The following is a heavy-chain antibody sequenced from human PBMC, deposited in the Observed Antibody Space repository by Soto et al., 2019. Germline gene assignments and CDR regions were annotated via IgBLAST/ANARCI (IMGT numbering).Heavy chain of an antibody. CDR3: AKGPLYSYGYERYFDY. CDR2: ISGSGGST. D-gene: IGHD5-18*01. V-gene: IGHV3-23*01. Sequence: GESLKISCAASGFTFSSYAMSWVRQAPGKGLEWVSAISGSGGSTYYADSVKGRFTISRDNSKNTLYLQMNSLRVEDTAVYYCAKGPLYSYGYERYFDYWGQGTLVTVSS. J-gene: IGHJ4*02. CDR1: GFTFSSYA.